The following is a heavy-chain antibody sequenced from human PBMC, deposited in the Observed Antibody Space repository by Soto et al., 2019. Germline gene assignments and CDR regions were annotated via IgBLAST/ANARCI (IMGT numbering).Heavy chain of an antibody. Sequence: QVQLVESGGGLVTPGGSLRLSCASSGFTFSDYYMSWIRQAPGKGLEWLSYISPGSRYPAYADSVKGRFTSSRANAMRFRSLQMNSLTVDDTAIYYCVRGGGGGLFDPWGQGSMVTVSS. CDR3: VRGGGGGLFDP. V-gene: IGHV3-11*06. CDR2: ISPGSRYP. CDR1: GFTFSDYY. J-gene: IGHJ5*02. D-gene: IGHD2-15*01.